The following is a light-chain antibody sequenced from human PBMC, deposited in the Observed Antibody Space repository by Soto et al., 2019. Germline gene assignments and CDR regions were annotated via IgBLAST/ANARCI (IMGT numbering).Light chain of an antibody. CDR3: QQFHSFPST. CDR2: DAS. V-gene: IGKV1-5*01. J-gene: IGKJ5*01. CDR1: QSITIW. Sequence: DIQMTQSPSTLSASAGDRVTITCRASQSITIWLAWYQQKPGKAPKLLIYDASTLESGVPSRFSGSGSGTEFTLTISRLQPDDFATYYCQQFHSFPSTFGQGTRLEIK.